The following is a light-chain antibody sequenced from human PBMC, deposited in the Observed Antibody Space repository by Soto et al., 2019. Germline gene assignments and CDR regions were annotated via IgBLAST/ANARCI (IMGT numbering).Light chain of an antibody. J-gene: IGLJ2*01. Sequence: QSALTQPRSVSGSPGQSVTISCTGTSSDVGGYNLVSWYQQYPDKAPKLMIYDVTKRPSGVPDRFSGSKSGNTASLTISGLQAEDEADYYCCSYAGSYTVLFGGGTKLTVL. V-gene: IGLV2-11*01. CDR2: DVT. CDR3: CSYAGSYTVL. CDR1: SSDVGGYNL.